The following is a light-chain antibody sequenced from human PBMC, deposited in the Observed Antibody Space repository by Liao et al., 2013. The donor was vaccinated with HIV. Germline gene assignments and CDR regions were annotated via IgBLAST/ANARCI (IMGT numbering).Light chain of an antibody. V-gene: IGLV3-1*01. CDR2: QDS. Sequence: SYELTQPPSVSVSPGQTASITCSGDKLGDNYACWYQQKPGQSPVLVIYQDSQRPSGIPERFSGSTSGNTATLTISGTQAMDEAAYYCQAWDSTGVFGGGTKLTVL. J-gene: IGLJ3*02. CDR1: KLGDNY. CDR3: QAWDSTGV.